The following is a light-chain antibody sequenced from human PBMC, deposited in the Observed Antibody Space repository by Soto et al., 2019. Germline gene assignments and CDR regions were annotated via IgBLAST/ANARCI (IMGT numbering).Light chain of an antibody. Sequence: AIRMTQSPSSLSASTGDRVTITCRASQGISSYLAWYQQKPGNAPKLLNYAASTLQSGVASRFSGIGSATDFSLPRSCLPSEDFASYYCLQYYRYPGTFG. CDR3: LQYYRYPGT. CDR2: AAS. J-gene: IGKJ1*01. V-gene: IGKV1-8*01. CDR1: QGISSY.